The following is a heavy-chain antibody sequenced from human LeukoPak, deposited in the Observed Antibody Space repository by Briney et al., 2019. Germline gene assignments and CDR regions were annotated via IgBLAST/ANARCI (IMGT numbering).Heavy chain of an antibody. J-gene: IGHJ3*02. Sequence: GASVKVSCKASGGTFSNYAISWVRQAPGQGLEWMGGIIPIFGTANYAQKFQGRVTMTKDTSMSTAYMELSSLKSEDTAVYFCATSLIGDTYRWHDAFDIWGQGTMVTVSS. CDR2: IIPIFGTA. D-gene: IGHD2-8*02. CDR1: GGTFSNYA. V-gene: IGHV1-69*05. CDR3: ATSLIGDTYRWHDAFDI.